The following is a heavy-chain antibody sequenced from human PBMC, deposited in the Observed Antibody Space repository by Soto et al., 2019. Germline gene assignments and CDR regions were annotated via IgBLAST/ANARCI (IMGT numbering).Heavy chain of an antibody. CDR1: GYIFATYG. D-gene: IGHD1-26*01. V-gene: IGHV1-18*01. CDR3: ASGGGASSRPDAFDP. CDR2: INTYNSHT. J-gene: IGHJ3*01. Sequence: QVQLVQSGAEVKNPGASVKVSCKASGYIFATYGICWVRQAPGQGPEWMGWINTYNSHTNYTQKFQGRVTMTTDTSTSTAYMELRSLRSDDTAVYYCASGGGASSRPDAFDPWGQGTMISVFS.